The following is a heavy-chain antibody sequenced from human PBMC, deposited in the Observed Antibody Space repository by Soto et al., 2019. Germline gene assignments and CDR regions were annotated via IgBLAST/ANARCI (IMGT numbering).Heavy chain of an antibody. V-gene: IGHV3-73*01. CDR2: IRSKANSSAT. CDR3: TRLEGWDYYYYMDV. D-gene: IGHD3-3*01. Sequence: EVQLVESGGGLVQPGGSLKLSCAASGFTFSGSAMHWVRQASGTGLEWVGRIRSKANSSATAYAASVKGRFTISRDDSKNTAYLQMNSLKTEDTAVYYGTRLEGWDYYYYMDVWGKGTTVTVSS. J-gene: IGHJ6*03. CDR1: GFTFSGSA.